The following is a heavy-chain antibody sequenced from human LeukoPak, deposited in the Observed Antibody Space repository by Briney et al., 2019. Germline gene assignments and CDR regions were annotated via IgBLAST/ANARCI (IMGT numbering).Heavy chain of an antibody. CDR2: INHSGST. CDR3: ARPLDSSSWYYAFDI. Sequence: PSETLSLTCAVYGGSFSGYYWSWIRQPPGKGLEWIGEINHSGSTNYNPSLKSRVTISVDTSKNQFSLKLSSVTAADTAVYYCARPLDSSSWYYAFDIWGQGTMVTVSS. J-gene: IGHJ3*02. CDR1: GGSFSGYY. V-gene: IGHV4-34*01. D-gene: IGHD6-13*01.